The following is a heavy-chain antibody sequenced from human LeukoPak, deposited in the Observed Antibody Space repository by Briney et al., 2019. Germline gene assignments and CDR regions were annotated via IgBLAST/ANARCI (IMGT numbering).Heavy chain of an antibody. V-gene: IGHV3-23*01. D-gene: IGHD3-22*01. J-gene: IGHJ4*02. Sequence: PGGSLRLSCAASGFTFSSYAMSWVRQAPGKGLEWVSAIRGSGGSTYYADSVKGRFTISRDNSKNTLYLQMNSLRAEDTAVYYCAKDNYYDSSGLPPDYWGQGTLVTVSS. CDR1: GFTFSSYA. CDR2: IRGSGGST. CDR3: AKDNYYDSSGLPPDY.